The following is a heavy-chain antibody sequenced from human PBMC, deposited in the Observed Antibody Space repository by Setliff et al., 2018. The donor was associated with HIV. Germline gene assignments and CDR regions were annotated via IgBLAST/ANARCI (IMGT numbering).Heavy chain of an antibody. CDR3: ARGRTQWPNYNYFDP. J-gene: IGHJ5*02. V-gene: IGHV4-38-2*01. D-gene: IGHD6-19*01. Sequence: SETLSLTCAVSGYSISSGCYWGWIRQPPGKGLEWIGSMCHTGSTYYSPSLNSRFTISVDTSKNQFSLKLRSVTAADTAVYYCARGRTQWPNYNYFDPWGLGTLVTVSS. CDR1: GYSISSGCY. CDR2: MCHTGST.